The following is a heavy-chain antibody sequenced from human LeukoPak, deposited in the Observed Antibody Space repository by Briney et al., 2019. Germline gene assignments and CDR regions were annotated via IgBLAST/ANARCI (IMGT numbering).Heavy chain of an antibody. D-gene: IGHD3-10*01. CDR2: MNPNSGNT. Sequence: ASVKVSCKASGYTFTSYDINWVRQATGQGLEWIGWMNPNSGNTGYAQKFQGRVTMTRNTSISTAYMELSSLRSEDTAVYYCARVRTTMVRGVIIIGYWGPGTLVTVSS. V-gene: IGHV1-8*01. CDR3: ARVRTTMVRGVIIIGY. J-gene: IGHJ4*02. CDR1: GYTFTSYD.